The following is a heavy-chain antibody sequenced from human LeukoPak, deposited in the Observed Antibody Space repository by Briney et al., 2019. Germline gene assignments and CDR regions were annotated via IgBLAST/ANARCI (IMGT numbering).Heavy chain of an antibody. CDR2: INPNSGGT. CDR3: SRGSALNRAYSGYDPPFHY. V-gene: IGHV1-2*02. J-gene: IGHJ4*02. D-gene: IGHD5-12*01. Sequence: ASVKVSCEASGYAFTGYYLHWVRQAPGQGLEWMGWINPNSGGTNYAQKFQGRVTMTRDTSISTADMELNSLRSDDTAMYYCSRGSALNRAYSGYDPPFHYWGQGTLVAVSS. CDR1: GYAFTGYY.